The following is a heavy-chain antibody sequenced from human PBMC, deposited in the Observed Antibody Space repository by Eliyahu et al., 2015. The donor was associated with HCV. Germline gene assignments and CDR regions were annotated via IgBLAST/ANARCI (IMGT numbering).Heavy chain of an antibody. V-gene: IGHV1-46*01. CDR2: INPSGGST. D-gene: IGHD2-15*01. CDR3: ARVAPRQSERGGYFDP. CDR1: GYTFLRYK. J-gene: IGHJ5*02. Sequence: QVQLVQSGAEVKKPGASVKVSCKASGYTFLRYKMNWVRQAPGQGLEWMGIINPSGGSTEYARSFQDRVILTRDTSTSTVYMELRNLRSDDTAVYYCARVAPRQSERGGYFDPWGQGSLVTVTS.